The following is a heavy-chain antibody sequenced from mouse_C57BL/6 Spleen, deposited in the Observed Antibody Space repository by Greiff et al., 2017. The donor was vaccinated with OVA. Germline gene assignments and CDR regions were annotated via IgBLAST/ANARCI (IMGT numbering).Heavy chain of an antibody. V-gene: IGHV3-6*01. Sequence: VQLQESGPGLVKPSQSLSLTCSVPGYSITSGYYWNWIRQFPGNKLEWMGYISYDGSNNYNPSLKNRISITRDTSKNQFFLKLNSVTTEDTATYYCARGNYYGSRGYWYFDVWGTGTTVTVSS. J-gene: IGHJ1*03. CDR2: ISYDGSN. CDR3: ARGNYYGSRGYWYFDV. D-gene: IGHD1-1*01. CDR1: GYSITSGYY.